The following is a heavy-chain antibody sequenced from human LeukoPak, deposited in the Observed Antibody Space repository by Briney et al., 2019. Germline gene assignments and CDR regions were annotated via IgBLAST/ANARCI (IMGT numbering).Heavy chain of an antibody. J-gene: IGHJ4*02. V-gene: IGHV4-34*01. CDR1: GGSFSGYY. D-gene: IGHD6-6*01. CDR3: ASLWYSSSSYYFDY. Sequence: SETLSLTCAVYGGSFSGYYWSWIRQPPGKGLEWIGEIYHSGSTNYNPSLKSRVTISVDKSKNQFSLKLSSVTAADTAVYYCASLWYSSSSYYFDYWGQGTLVTVSS. CDR2: IYHSGST.